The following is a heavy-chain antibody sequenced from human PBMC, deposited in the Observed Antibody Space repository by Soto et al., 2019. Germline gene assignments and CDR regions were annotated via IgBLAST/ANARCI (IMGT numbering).Heavy chain of an antibody. Sequence: PVGSLRLSCAASVFTFSNAWMSWVRHTPGKGLEWVGRIKSKTDGGTTDYAAPAKGRFTISRDDSKNTLYLQMNSLKTEDTAVYYCTTEQNSKQVWLLFDYWGQGTLVTVSS. J-gene: IGHJ4*02. CDR1: VFTFSNAW. CDR3: TTEQNSKQVWLLFDY. CDR2: IKSKTDGGTT. D-gene: IGHD5-18*01. V-gene: IGHV3-15*01.